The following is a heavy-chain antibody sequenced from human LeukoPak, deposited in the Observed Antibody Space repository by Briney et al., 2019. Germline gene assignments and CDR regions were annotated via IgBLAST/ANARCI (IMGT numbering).Heavy chain of an antibody. CDR3: ARESMYYYGSGRKNGYFDY. V-gene: IGHV3-30-3*01. CDR2: ISYDGSNK. Sequence: GGSLRLSCAVSGFTFSSYAMHWVRQAPGKGLEWVAVISYDGSNKYYADSVKGRFTISRDNSKNTLYLQMNSLRAEDTAVYYCARESMYYYGSGRKNGYFDYWGQGTLVTVSS. CDR1: GFTFSSYA. J-gene: IGHJ4*02. D-gene: IGHD3-10*01.